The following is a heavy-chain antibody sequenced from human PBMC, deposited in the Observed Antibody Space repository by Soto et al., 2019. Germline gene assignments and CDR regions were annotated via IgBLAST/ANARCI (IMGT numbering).Heavy chain of an antibody. V-gene: IGHV4-4*07. CDR1: GGAIISYY. CDR3: ARGGYDFWSVGNGMDV. Sequence: PAETLSLTCTVSGGAIISYYWIWSRHPAGKGLEWIGRIYTSGSTNYNPSLKSRVTMSVDTSKNQFSLKLSSVTAADTAVYYCARGGYDFWSVGNGMDVWGQGTTVTVS. CDR2: IYTSGST. D-gene: IGHD3-3*01. J-gene: IGHJ6*02.